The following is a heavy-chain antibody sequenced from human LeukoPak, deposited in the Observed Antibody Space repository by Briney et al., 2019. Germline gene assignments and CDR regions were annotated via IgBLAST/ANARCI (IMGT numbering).Heavy chain of an antibody. CDR2: MNPNSGNT. CDR1: GYTFTSYD. D-gene: IGHD1-26*01. Sequence: GASVKVSCKASGYTFTSYDINWVRQATGQGLEWMGWMNPNSGNTGYAQKFQGRVTMTRNTSISTAYMELSSLRSEDTAEYYCARGPTYSGSYKDYWGQGTLVTVSS. J-gene: IGHJ4*02. V-gene: IGHV1-8*01. CDR3: ARGPTYSGSYKDY.